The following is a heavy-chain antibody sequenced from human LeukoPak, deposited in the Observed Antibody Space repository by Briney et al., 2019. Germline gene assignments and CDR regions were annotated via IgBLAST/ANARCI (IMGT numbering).Heavy chain of an antibody. CDR3: ARRGAASDAFDI. D-gene: IGHD3-16*01. CDR2: IKSDGSST. CDR1: GFTFSSYW. Sequence: HPGGSLRLSCAASGFTFSSYWMHWVRQAPGKGLVWVSRIKSDGSSTSDADSVKGRFTISRDNAKNTLYLQMNSLRAEDTAVYYCARRGAASDAFDIWGQGTMVTVSS. J-gene: IGHJ3*02. V-gene: IGHV3-74*01.